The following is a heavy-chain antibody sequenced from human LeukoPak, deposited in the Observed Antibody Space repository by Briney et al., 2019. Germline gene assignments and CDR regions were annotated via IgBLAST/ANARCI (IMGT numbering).Heavy chain of an antibody. CDR1: GYTFTSYD. V-gene: IGHV1-8*01. CDR3: ARGGRYFDWLLSGRSLFYYYYYMDV. D-gene: IGHD3-9*01. Sequence: AASVKVSCKASGYTFTSYDINWVRQATGQGLEWMGWMNPNSGNTGYAQKFQGRVTMTRNTSISTAYMELSSLRSEDTAVYYCARGGRYFDWLLSGRSLFYYYYYMDVWGKGTTVTISS. CDR2: MNPNSGNT. J-gene: IGHJ6*03.